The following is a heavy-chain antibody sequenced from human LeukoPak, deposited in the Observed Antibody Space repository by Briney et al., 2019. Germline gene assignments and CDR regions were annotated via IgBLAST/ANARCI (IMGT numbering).Heavy chain of an antibody. CDR1: GYTFTSYG. Sequence: ASVKVSCKASGYTFTSYGISWVRQAPGQGLEWMGWISAYNGNTNYAQKLQGRVTMTTDTSTSTAYMELRSLRSDDTAVYYCARDTGDPLWFGELLLLDYWGQGTLVTVSS. V-gene: IGHV1-18*01. CDR2: ISAYNGNT. D-gene: IGHD3-10*01. CDR3: ARDTGDPLWFGELLLLDY. J-gene: IGHJ4*02.